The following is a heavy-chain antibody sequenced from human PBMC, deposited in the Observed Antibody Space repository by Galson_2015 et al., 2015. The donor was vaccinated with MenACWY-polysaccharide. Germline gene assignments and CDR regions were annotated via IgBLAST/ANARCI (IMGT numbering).Heavy chain of an antibody. V-gene: IGHV4-38-2*02. CDR2: IYHSGST. J-gene: IGHJ4*02. CDR1: SGYY. CDR3: ARVEKYSGSYYILH. D-gene: IGHD1-26*01. Sequence: SGYYWGWIRQPPGKGLEWIGSIYHSGSTYYNPSLKSRVTISVDTSKNQFSLKLSSVTAADTAVYYCARVEKYSGSYYILHWGQGTLVTVSS.